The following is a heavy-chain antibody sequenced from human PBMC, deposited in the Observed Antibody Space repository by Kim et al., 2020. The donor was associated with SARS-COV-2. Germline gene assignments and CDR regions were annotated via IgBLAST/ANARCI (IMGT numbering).Heavy chain of an antibody. CDR2: IYYSGST. CDR1: GGSISSYY. V-gene: IGHV4-59*13. Sequence: SETLSLTCTVSGGSISSYYWSWIRQPPGKGLEWIGYIYYSGSTNYNPSLKSRVTISVDTSKNQFSLKLSSVTAADTAVYYCARSSKPYSSSWFDYWGQGTVVTVSS. J-gene: IGHJ4*02. CDR3: ARSSKPYSSSWFDY. D-gene: IGHD6-13*01.